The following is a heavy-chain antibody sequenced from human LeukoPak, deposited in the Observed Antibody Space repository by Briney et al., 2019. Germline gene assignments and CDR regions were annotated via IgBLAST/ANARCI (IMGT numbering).Heavy chain of an antibody. CDR2: IYYSGTT. D-gene: IGHD2-21*02. CDR3: ARDDSLKEEDFDY. Sequence: SETLSLTCTVSGGSISSSSYYWGWIRQPPGKGLEWIGSIYYSGTTYYNPSLKSRVTISVDTSKNQFSLKLSSVTAADTAAYYCARDDSLKEEDFDYWGQGTLVTVSS. V-gene: IGHV4-39*07. J-gene: IGHJ4*02. CDR1: GGSISSSSYY.